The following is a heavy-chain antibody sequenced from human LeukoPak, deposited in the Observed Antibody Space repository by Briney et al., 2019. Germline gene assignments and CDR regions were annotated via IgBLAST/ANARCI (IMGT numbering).Heavy chain of an antibody. Sequence: ASVKVSCKASGGTFSSYAISWVRQAPGKGLEWMGGFDPEDGETIYAQKFQGRVTMTEDTSTDTAYMELSSLRSEDTAVYYCARRDWNDKWDLYYFDYWGQGTLVTVSS. CDR3: ARRDWNDKWDLYYFDY. CDR1: GGTFSSYA. D-gene: IGHD1-1*01. J-gene: IGHJ4*02. CDR2: FDPEDGET. V-gene: IGHV1-24*01.